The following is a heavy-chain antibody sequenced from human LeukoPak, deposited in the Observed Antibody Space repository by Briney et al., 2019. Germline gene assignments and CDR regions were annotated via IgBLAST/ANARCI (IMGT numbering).Heavy chain of an antibody. Sequence: ASVKVPCKASGYTFTCYYMHWVRQAPGQGLEWMGWINPNSGGTNYAQKFQGRVTMTRDTSISTAYMELRSLRSDDTAVYYCARWRYYDSSGYFDTYDYWGQGTLVTVSS. CDR1: GYTFTCYY. J-gene: IGHJ4*02. V-gene: IGHV1-2*02. CDR2: INPNSGGT. CDR3: ARWRYYDSSGYFDTYDY. D-gene: IGHD3-22*01.